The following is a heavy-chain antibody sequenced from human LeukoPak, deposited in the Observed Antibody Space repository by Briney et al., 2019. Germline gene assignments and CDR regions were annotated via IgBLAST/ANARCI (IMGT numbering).Heavy chain of an antibody. CDR3: ARDYGGSSPFDY. CDR1: GFTFSDYY. V-gene: IGHV3-11*04. J-gene: IGHJ4*02. CDR2: ISNSGSAI. D-gene: IGHD4-23*01. Sequence: GGSLTLSCEASGFTFSDYYMSWIRKTPEKGLEWISYISNSGSAIYYADSVKGRFTTSRDNSKNSLYLQMNSLRAEDTAVYYCARDYGGSSPFDYWGQGTLVTVSS.